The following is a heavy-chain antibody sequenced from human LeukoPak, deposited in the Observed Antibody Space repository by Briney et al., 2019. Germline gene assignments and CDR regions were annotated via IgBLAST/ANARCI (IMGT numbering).Heavy chain of an antibody. V-gene: IGHV3-21*01. CDR3: ARAGGRWLQSYFDY. D-gene: IGHD5-24*01. J-gene: IGHJ4*02. CDR1: GFTFSSYS. CDR2: ISSSSSYI. Sequence: GGSLRLSRAASGFTFSSYSMNWVRQAPGKGLEWVSSISSSSSYIYYADSVKGRFTISRDNAKNSLYLQMNSLRAEDTAVYYCARAGGRWLQSYFDYWGQGTLVTVSS.